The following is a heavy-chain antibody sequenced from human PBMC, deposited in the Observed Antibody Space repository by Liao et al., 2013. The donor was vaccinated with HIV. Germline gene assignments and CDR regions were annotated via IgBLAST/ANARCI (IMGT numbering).Heavy chain of an antibody. CDR1: GGSTSGYY. V-gene: IGHV4-4*07. J-gene: IGHJ4*02. CDR3: ARGASFFDY. Sequence: QVQLQESGPGLVRPSKTLSLTCSVSGGSTSGYYWIWVRQPAGKGLEWIGRISNTGGARYNPSLRSRVTMSVDTSKNQFSLNLNSATAADTAIYFCARGASFFDYWGQGILVSVSS. CDR2: ISNTGGA. D-gene: IGHD4/OR15-4a*01.